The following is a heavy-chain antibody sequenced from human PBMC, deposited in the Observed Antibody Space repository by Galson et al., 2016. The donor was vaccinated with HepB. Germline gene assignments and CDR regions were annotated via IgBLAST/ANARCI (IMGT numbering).Heavy chain of an antibody. CDR2: ITPNSDDT. J-gene: IGHJ4*02. V-gene: IGHV1-2*02. Sequence: SVKVSCKASGQILTGYYLHWVRQAPGQGLEWMGWITPNSDDTKFAERFQGRVTLTRDASINTAFMEVTNLRSDDTAKYYCATLVAGRDDSWGQGTMVTVSS. D-gene: IGHD6-19*01. CDR3: ATLVAGRDDS. CDR1: GQILTGYY.